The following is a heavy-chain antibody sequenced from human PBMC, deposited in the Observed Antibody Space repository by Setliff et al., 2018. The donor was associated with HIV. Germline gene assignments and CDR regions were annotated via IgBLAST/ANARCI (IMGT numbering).Heavy chain of an antibody. D-gene: IGHD2-21*02. CDR1: GDSISRYY. CDR3: ARSSRGSLRDLDY. CDR2: IYTSGST. Sequence: SETLSLTCTVSGDSISRYYWSWIRQPPGKGLEWIGYIYTSGSTNYNPSLKSRVTISVDTSKNQFSLRLNSVTVADTAVYFCARSSRGSLRDLDYWGPGTLVTVSS. V-gene: IGHV4-4*08. J-gene: IGHJ4*02.